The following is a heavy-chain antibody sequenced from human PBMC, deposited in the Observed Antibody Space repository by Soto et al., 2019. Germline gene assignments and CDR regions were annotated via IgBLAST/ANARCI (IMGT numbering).Heavy chain of an antibody. CDR3: ARDRIAYYYDSSGYYFDY. Sequence: SVKVSCKASGGTFSSYAISWVRQAPGQGLEWMGGIIPIFGTANYAQKFQGRVTITADESTSTAYMELSSLRSEDTAVYYCARDRIAYYYDSSGYYFDYWGQGTLVTSPQ. J-gene: IGHJ4*02. CDR2: IIPIFGTA. D-gene: IGHD3-22*01. CDR1: GGTFSSYA. V-gene: IGHV1-69*13.